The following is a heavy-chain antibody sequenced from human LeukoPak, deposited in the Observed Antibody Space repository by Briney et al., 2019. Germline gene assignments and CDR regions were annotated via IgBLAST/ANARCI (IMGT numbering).Heavy chain of an antibody. D-gene: IGHD3-10*01. CDR3: ARGDHGSGSYYDF. J-gene: IGHJ4*02. CDR2: IWYDGSDK. V-gene: IGHV3-33*08. Sequence: GGSLRLSCAASRFTFSSFGMHWVRQAPGKGLEWVAIIWYDGSDKYYADSVKGRFTISRDNSKNTLYLQMNSLRAEDTAVYYCARGDHGSGSYYDFWGQGTLVTVSS. CDR1: RFTFSSFG.